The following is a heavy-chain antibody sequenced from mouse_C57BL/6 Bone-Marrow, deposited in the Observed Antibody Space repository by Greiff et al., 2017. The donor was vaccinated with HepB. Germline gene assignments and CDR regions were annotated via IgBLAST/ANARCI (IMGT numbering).Heavy chain of an antibody. D-gene: IGHD2-1*01. V-gene: IGHV1-42*01. CDR2: INPSTGGT. CDR1: GYSFTGYY. J-gene: IGHJ1*03. Sequence: VQLQQSGPELVKPGASVKISCKASGYSFTGYYMNWVKQSPEKSLEWIGEINPSTGGTTYNQKFKAKATLTVDKSSSTAYMQLKSLTSEDSAVYYCARLTMVTPYWYFDGWGTGTTVTVSS. CDR3: ARLTMVTPYWYFDG.